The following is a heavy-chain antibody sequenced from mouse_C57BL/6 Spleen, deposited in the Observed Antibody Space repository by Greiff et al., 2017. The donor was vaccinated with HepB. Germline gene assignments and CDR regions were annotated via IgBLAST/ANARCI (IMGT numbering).Heavy chain of an antibody. CDR2: LWSGGST. V-gene: IGHV2-2*01. D-gene: IGHD1-1*01. J-gene: IGHJ4*01. CDR3: ARGGVVPYAMDY. CDR1: GFSLTSYG. Sequence: QVHVKQSGPGLVQPSQSLSITCTVSGFSLTSYGVHWVRQSPGKGLEWLGVLWSGGSTDYNAAFISRLSISKDNSKSQVFFKMNSLQADETAIYYCARGGVVPYAMDYWGQGTSVTVSS.